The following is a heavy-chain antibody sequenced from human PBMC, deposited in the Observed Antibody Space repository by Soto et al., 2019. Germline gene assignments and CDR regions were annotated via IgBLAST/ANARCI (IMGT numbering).Heavy chain of an antibody. CDR1: GFTFTSSA. J-gene: IGHJ6*02. CDR2: IVVGSGNT. V-gene: IGHV1-58*01. Sequence: ASVKVSCKASGFTFTSSAVQWVRQARGQRLEWIGWIVVGSGNTNYAQKFQERVTITRDMSTRTAYMELSSLRSEDTAVYYCAAALPHYYYDSSGYYSPRGYYYYGMDVWGQGTTVTVSS. D-gene: IGHD3-22*01. CDR3: AAALPHYYYDSSGYYSPRGYYYYGMDV.